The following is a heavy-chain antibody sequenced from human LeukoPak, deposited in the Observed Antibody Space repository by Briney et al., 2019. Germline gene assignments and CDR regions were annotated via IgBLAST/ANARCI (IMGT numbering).Heavy chain of an antibody. CDR3: ASPYSGTYPYFDY. CDR2: TSYDGSNK. D-gene: IGHD1-26*01. Sequence: GRSLRLSCVASGFTFSTYAMHWVRQAPGKGLEWVAVTSYDGSNKYYADSVKGRFTISRDNSKNTLYLQMNSLRAEDTAVYYCASPYSGTYPYFDYWGQGTLVTVSS. CDR1: GFTFSTYA. J-gene: IGHJ4*02. V-gene: IGHV3-30-3*01.